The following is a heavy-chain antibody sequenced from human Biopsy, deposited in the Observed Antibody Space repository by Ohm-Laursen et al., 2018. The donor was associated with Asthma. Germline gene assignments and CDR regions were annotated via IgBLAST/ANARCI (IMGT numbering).Heavy chain of an antibody. CDR3: ARGYSGSDRIVYYYSGLEV. Sequence: ASVKVSCKASGGTFSSNSINWVRQAPGQGLEWMGRIIPIFGPTNYAQKFQGRVTISADESTSTTYMELSSLSSEDTAVYYCARGYSGSDRIVYYYSGLEVWGQGTTVTVSS. D-gene: IGHD5-12*01. CDR2: IIPIFGPT. J-gene: IGHJ6*02. V-gene: IGHV1-69*13. CDR1: GGTFSSNS.